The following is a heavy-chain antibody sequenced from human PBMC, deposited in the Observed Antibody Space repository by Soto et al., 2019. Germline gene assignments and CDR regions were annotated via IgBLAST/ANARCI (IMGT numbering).Heavy chain of an antibody. CDR3: TRGYCSVGSCAFDI. J-gene: IGHJ3*02. CDR1: GFTFDDYA. V-gene: IGHV3-9*01. Sequence: EEQLVESGGALVQPGRSLRLSCAASGFTFDDYAMYWVRQVPGKGLEWVSFITWNGVNTAYADSIRGRFTISRDNAKNSLYLQMNSLSAEDTAFYYCTRGYCSVGSCAFDIWGQGTMVAVSS. CDR2: ITWNGVNT. D-gene: IGHD2-15*01.